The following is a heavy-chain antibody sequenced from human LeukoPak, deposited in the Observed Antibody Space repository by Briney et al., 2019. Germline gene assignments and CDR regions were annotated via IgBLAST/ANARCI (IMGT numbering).Heavy chain of an antibody. CDR2: INHSGST. CDR3: ARSSLGYCSGGSCPTYMDV. D-gene: IGHD2-15*01. Sequence: PSETLSLTCAVYGGSFSGYYWSWIRQPPGKGLEWIGEINHSGSTNYNPSLKSRVTISVDTSKNQFSLKLSSVTAADTAVYYCARSSLGYCSGGSCPTYMDVWGKGTTVTISS. J-gene: IGHJ6*03. V-gene: IGHV4-34*01. CDR1: GGSFSGYY.